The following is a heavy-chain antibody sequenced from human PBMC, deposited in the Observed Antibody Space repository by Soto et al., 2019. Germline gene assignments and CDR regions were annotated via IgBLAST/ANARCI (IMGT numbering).Heavy chain of an antibody. CDR2: MNPNSGNT. D-gene: IGHD5-12*01. CDR1: GYTFTSYD. CDR3: ARAGDSGYDYGEGGYYGMDV. Sequence: QVQLVQSGAEVKKPGASVKVSCKASGYTFTSYDINWVRQATGQGLEWMGWMNPNSGNTGYAQKFQGRVTMTRNTSISTDYRELSSLRSEDTAVYYCARAGDSGYDYGEGGYYGMDVWGQGTTVTVSS. V-gene: IGHV1-8*01. J-gene: IGHJ6*02.